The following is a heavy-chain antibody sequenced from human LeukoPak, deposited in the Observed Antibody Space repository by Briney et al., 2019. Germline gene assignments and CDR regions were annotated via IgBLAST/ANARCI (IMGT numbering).Heavy chain of an antibody. CDR2: INHSGST. D-gene: IGHD1-26*01. V-gene: IGHV4-34*01. Sequence: PSETLSLTCAVYGGSFSGYYWSWIRQPPGKGLEWIGEINHSGSTNYNPSLKSRVTISVDTSKNQFSLKRSSVTAADTPVYYCASTATRKITQHYWGRGCVVTVSS. CDR3: ASTATRKITQHY. J-gene: IGHJ4*02. CDR1: GGSFSGYY.